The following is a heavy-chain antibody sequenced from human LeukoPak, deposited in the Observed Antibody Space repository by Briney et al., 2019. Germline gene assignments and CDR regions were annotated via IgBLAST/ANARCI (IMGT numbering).Heavy chain of an antibody. D-gene: IGHD3-22*01. V-gene: IGHV3-66*01. CDR2: IYSGGST. CDR3: ARDYYYDSSGYSTFDY. Sequence: PGGSLRLSCAASGFTFSSYAMSWVRQAPGKGLEWVSVIYSGGSTYYADSVKGRFTISRDNSKNTLYLQMNSLRAEDTAVYYCARDYYYDSSGYSTFDYWGQGTLVTVSS. CDR1: GFTFSSYA. J-gene: IGHJ4*02.